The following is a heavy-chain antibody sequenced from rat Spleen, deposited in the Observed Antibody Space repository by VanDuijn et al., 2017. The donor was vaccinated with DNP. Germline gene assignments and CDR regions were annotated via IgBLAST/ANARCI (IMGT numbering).Heavy chain of an antibody. V-gene: IGHV5-58*01. D-gene: IGHD1-6*01. Sequence: EVQLAESGGGPVQPGRSLKLSCVASGFIFSNYWMTWIRQAPGKGLEWVSSINTDGGSTYYPDSVKGRFTISRDNAKSTLYLQMDSLRSEDTATYYCAKGMYTTGWGAYWGQGVMVTVSS. CDR3: AKGMYTTGWGAY. CDR1: GFIFSNYW. J-gene: IGHJ2*01. CDR2: INTDGGST.